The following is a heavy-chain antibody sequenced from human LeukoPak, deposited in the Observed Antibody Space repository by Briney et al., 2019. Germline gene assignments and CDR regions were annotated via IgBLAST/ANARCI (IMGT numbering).Heavy chain of an antibody. V-gene: IGHV4-34*01. CDR2: IYYSGST. CDR3: ARYFEAAAGTDLFDY. CDR1: GGSFSGYY. Sequence: SETLSLTCAVYGGSFSGYYWGWIRQPPGKGLEWIGNIYYSGSTYYNPSLKSRVTISVDTSKNQFSLKLSSVTAADTAVYYCARYFEAAAGTDLFDYWGQGTLVTVSS. D-gene: IGHD6-13*01. J-gene: IGHJ4*02.